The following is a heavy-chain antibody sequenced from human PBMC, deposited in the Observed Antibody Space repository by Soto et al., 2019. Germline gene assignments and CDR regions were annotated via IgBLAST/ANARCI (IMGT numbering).Heavy chain of an antibody. CDR2: ISSSSSTI. CDR3: AKEWVYDTSGWSFDY. V-gene: IGHV3-48*01. D-gene: IGHD3-22*01. Sequence: GSLRLSCAASGFTFSSYSMNWVRQAPGKGLEWVSYISSSSSTIYYADSVKGRFTISRDNSKNTLYLQMNSLRAEDTAVYYCAKEWVYDTSGWSFDYWGQGTLVTVSS. CDR1: GFTFSSYS. J-gene: IGHJ4*02.